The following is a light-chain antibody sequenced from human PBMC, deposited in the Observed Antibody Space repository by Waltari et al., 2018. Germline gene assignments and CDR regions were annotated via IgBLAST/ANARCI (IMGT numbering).Light chain of an antibody. J-gene: IGLJ2*01. Sequence: SYVLTQPPSVSVSPGQTARITCSGDALPRQYAYWYQQRPGQAPMLMIYQDTQRPSEIPERFSGSSSGTTVTLTISEVQAEDEADYYCQSADGSGTYVVFGGGTKLTVL. CDR3: QSADGSGTYVV. CDR1: ALPRQY. V-gene: IGLV3-25*03. CDR2: QDT.